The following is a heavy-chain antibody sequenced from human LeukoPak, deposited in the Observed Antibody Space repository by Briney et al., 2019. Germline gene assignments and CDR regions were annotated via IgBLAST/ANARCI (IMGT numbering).Heavy chain of an antibody. CDR1: GFTFDDYG. D-gene: IGHD2-15*01. V-gene: IGHV3-20*04. J-gene: IGHJ6*02. CDR2: INWNGGST. Sequence: AGGSLRLSCAASGFTFDDYGMSWVRHAPGKGLEWVSGINWNGGSTGYADSVKGRFTISRDNAKNSLYLQMNSLRAEDTALYYCARDGRRYCSGGSCYTYYYYGMDVWGQGTTVTVSS. CDR3: ARDGRRYCSGGSCYTYYYYGMDV.